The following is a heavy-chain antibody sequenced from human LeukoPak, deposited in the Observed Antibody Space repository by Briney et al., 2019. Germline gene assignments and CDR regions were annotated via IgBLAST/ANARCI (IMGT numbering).Heavy chain of an antibody. D-gene: IGHD3-22*01. J-gene: IGHJ4*02. V-gene: IGHV4-61*09. CDR2: IHTSGTM. CDR1: GGSVSTGSYY. CDR3: ARGILRDYYDSSGFYHRGGVGY. Sequence: SETLTLTCTVSGGSVSTGSYYWSWIRQPAGRGLGWIGHIHTSGTMNYNASLKSRVRISGETSKNQFSLRLSSVTAADTAVYFCARGILRDYYDSSGFYHRGGVGYWGQGTLVTVSS.